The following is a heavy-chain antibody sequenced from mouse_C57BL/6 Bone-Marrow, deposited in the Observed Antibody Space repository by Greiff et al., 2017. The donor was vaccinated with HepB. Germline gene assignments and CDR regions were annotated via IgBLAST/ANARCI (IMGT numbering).Heavy chain of an antibody. J-gene: IGHJ4*01. CDR1: GYTFTSYG. V-gene: IGHV1-81*01. D-gene: IGHD1-1*01. Sequence: QVQLKQSGAELARPGASVKLSCKASGYTFTSYGISWVKQRTGQGLEWIGEIYPRSGNTYYNEKFKGKATLTADKSSSTAYMELRCLTSEDSAVYFCAREGITTVDYYSMDYWGQGTSVTVSS. CDR2: IYPRSGNT. CDR3: AREGITTVDYYSMDY.